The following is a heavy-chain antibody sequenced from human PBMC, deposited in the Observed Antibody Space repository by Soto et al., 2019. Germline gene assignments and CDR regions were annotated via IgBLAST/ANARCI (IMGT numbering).Heavy chain of an antibody. Sequence: QVQLVESGGGVVQPGRSLRLSCAASGFTFSSYGMHWVRQAPGKGLEWVAVIWYDGSNKYYADSVKGRFTMARDKCTVKMELRMMRPEDEATDVYYSARGRGGVGDYWGQGTLVTVSS. D-gene: IGHD3-16*01. CDR1: GFTFSSYG. J-gene: IGHJ4*02. V-gene: IGHV3-33*01. CDR2: IWYDGSNK. CDR3: ARGRGGVGDY.